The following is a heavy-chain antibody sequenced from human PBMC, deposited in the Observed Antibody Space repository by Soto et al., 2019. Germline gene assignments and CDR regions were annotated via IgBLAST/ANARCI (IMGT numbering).Heavy chain of an antibody. V-gene: IGHV4-59*01. D-gene: IGHD3-10*01. CDR1: GGSISSYY. Sequence: PSETLSLTCTVSGGSISSYYWSCIRQPPGKGLEWIGYIYYSGSTNYNPSLKSRVTISVDTSKNQFSLKLSSVTAADTAVYYCARVPGYYYGSGSYPPYYFAYWGQGTLVXVSS. J-gene: IGHJ4*02. CDR3: ARVPGYYYGSGSYPPYYFAY. CDR2: IYYSGST.